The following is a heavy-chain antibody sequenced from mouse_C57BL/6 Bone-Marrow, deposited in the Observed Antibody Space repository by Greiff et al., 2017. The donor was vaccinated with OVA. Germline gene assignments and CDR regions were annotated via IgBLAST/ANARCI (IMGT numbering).Heavy chain of an antibody. Sequence: VQLQQSGPELVKPGASVKISCKASGYTFTDYYMNWVKQSHGKSLEWIGDINPNNGGTSYNQKFKGKATLTVDKSSSTAYMELRSLTSEDSAVYYCARRSNYSAWFAYWGQGTLVTVSA. D-gene: IGHD2-5*01. V-gene: IGHV1-26*01. CDR1: GYTFTDYY. CDR2: INPNNGGT. CDR3: ARRSNYSAWFAY. J-gene: IGHJ3*01.